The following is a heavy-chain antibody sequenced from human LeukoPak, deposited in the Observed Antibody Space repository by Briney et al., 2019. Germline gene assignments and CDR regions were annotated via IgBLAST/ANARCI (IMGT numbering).Heavy chain of an antibody. J-gene: IGHJ5*02. Sequence: ASVKVSCKASGYTFTSYYMHWGRQARGQGGEGRGIINPSGGSTSYAQKFQGRVTMTRDKTTSTVYMELSSLRSVDTAVYYCARGEQWLVLNWFDPWGQGTLVTVSS. V-gene: IGHV1-46*01. CDR1: GYTFTSYY. D-gene: IGHD6-19*01. CDR3: ARGEQWLVLNWFDP. CDR2: INPSGGST.